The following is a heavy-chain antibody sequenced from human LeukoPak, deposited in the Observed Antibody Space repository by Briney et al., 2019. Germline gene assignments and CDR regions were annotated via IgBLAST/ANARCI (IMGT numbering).Heavy chain of an antibody. CDR2: IYSGGST. CDR3: ARALYYDILTGEYYYYGMDV. Sequence: GGSLRLSCAASGFTVSSNYMSWVRQAPGKGLEWVSVIYSGGSTYYADSVKGRFTISRDNSKNTLYLQMNSLRAEDTAVYYCARALYYDILTGEYYYYGMDVWGQGTMVTVSS. D-gene: IGHD3-9*01. V-gene: IGHV3-66*01. J-gene: IGHJ6*02. CDR1: GFTVSSNY.